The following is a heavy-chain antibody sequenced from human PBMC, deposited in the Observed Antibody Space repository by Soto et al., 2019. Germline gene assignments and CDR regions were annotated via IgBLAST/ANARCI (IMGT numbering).Heavy chain of an antibody. D-gene: IGHD5-18*01. CDR1: GFILSAYW. J-gene: IGHJ4*02. CDR2: INRGSSGT. V-gene: IGHV3-7*01. CDR3: ATLDTAEIQTAAF. Sequence: PGGSLRLSCTGSGFILSAYWMSWVRHGPGKGLEWVAMINRGSSGTHYVDSVKGRFTISRDNAKNSLYLQMNSLRVEDTAVYYCATLDTAEIQTAAFWGQGILVTVSS.